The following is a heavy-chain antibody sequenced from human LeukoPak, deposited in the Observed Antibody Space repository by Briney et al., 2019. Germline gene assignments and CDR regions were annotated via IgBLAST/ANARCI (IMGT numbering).Heavy chain of an antibody. CDR3: ARGYSSGWGYFDY. D-gene: IGHD6-19*01. CDR1: GYTFTGYY. CDR2: INPNSGGT. V-gene: IGHV1-2*02. J-gene: IGHJ4*02. Sequence: ASVKVSCKASGYTFTGYYMHWVRQAPGQGLEWMGWINPNSGGTNYAQKFQGRVTMTRDTSISTAYMELSRLRSDDTAVYYCARGYSSGWGYFDYWGQGTLVTVSS.